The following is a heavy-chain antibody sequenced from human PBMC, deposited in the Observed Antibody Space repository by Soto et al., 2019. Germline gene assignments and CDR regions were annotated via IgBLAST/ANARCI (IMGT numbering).Heavy chain of an antibody. CDR3: ARHWWSSGSYLVFVS. CDR1: GASTGGYY. D-gene: IGHD6-19*01. Sequence: QVQLQESGPGLLKPSETLSLTCTISGASTGGYYWSWIRQSPGRGLEWIGYVFSSGSTNYSPSLQSRVAISIDTSKRQFFLKLTSVTAAYTALYYCARHWWSSGSYLVFVSWGQGTQVTVSS. CDR2: VFSSGST. V-gene: IGHV4-59*08. J-gene: IGHJ4*02.